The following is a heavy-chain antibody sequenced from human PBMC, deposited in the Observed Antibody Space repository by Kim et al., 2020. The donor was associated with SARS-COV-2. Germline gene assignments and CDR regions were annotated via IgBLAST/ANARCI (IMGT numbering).Heavy chain of an antibody. CDR3: GRDPEDTAMSKGGYYYYGMDV. Sequence: GGSLRLSCAASGFTFSSYSMNWVRQAPGKGLEWVSSISSSSSYIYYADSVKGRFTISRDNAKNSLYLQMNSLRAEDTAVYYCGRDPEDTAMSKGGYYYYGMDVWGQGTTVTVSS. D-gene: IGHD5-18*01. V-gene: IGHV3-21*01. J-gene: IGHJ6*02. CDR1: GFTFSSYS. CDR2: ISSSSSYI.